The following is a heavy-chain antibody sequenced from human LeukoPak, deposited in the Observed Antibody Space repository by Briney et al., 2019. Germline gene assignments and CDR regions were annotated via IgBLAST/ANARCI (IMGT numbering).Heavy chain of an antibody. J-gene: IGHJ4*02. CDR3: ARHIGTTSSGYYPY. CDR2: IWRDGKKK. V-gene: IGHV3-33*01. Sequence: GGSLRLSCAASGFTLSSYGMHWVRQAPGKGLEWVAVIWRDGKKKYYADSVKGRFTVSRDNSKNTLYLQMDSLRVEDTAVYYCARHIGTTSSGYYPYWGQGTLVTVSS. CDR1: GFTLSSYG. D-gene: IGHD3-22*01.